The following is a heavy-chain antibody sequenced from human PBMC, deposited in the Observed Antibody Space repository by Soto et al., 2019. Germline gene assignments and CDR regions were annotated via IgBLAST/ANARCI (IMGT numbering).Heavy chain of an antibody. CDR3: AKDEVLVEVVPRDYYGMDV. J-gene: IGHJ6*02. CDR2: IYYSGST. CDR1: GGSISSSSYY. V-gene: IGHV4-39*02. Sequence: TLSLTCTVSGGSISSSSYYWGWIRQPPGKGLEWIGSIYYSGSTYYNPSLKSRVTISVDTSKNQFSLKLSSVTAADTTVYYCAKDEVLVEVVPRDYYGMDVWGQGTTVTVSS. D-gene: IGHD2-15*01.